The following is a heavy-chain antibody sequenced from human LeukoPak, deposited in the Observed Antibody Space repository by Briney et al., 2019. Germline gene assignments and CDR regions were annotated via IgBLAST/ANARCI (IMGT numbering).Heavy chain of an antibody. CDR1: GFTFSPYA. CDR2: LNYNGGNT. D-gene: IGHD4-23*01. J-gene: IGHJ4*02. V-gene: IGHV3-23*01. CDR3: AQIAGDTSRKRWADFDS. Sequence: GGSLTLSCAASGFTFSPYAMTWLRQAPGPGLEWVSALNYNGGNTYYADSVKGRFTIPRDNSKNRLYLQMNSLRAGDTAREYCAQIAGDTSRKRWADFDSWGEGILVTVSS.